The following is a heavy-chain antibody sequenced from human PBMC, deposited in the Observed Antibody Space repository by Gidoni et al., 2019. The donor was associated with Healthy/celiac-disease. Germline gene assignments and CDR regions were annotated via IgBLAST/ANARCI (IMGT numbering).Heavy chain of an antibody. D-gene: IGHD2-15*01. CDR3: ATTGYCSGGSCYPGYYGMDV. Sequence: QVQLVPSGAEVKKPRSSVKVSCQASGGHFSRYAIRWVRQAPGQGLEWMGGIIPIFGTANDAQKFQGRVTITADESTSTAYMELSSLRSEDTAVYYCATTGYCSGGSCYPGYYGMDVWGKGTTVTVSS. CDR1: GGHFSRYA. CDR2: IIPIFGTA. J-gene: IGHJ6*04. V-gene: IGHV1-69*01.